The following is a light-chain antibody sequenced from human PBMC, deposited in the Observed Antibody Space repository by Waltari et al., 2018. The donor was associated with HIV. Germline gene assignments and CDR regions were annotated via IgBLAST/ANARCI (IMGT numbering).Light chain of an antibody. CDR2: DAA. Sequence: DIQMTQSPSSLSVSVGDRVTITCQASQDISSYLNWYQQKPGKAPKLLIYDAANLETGVPSRFSGSGSGTDFTFTISSLQPEDIATYYCQQYDNLPSYTFGQGTKLEIK. V-gene: IGKV1-33*01. CDR1: QDISSY. J-gene: IGKJ2*01. CDR3: QQYDNLPSYT.